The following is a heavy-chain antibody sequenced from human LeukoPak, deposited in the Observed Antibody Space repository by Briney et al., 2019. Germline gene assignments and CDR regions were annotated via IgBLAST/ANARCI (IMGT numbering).Heavy chain of an antibody. CDR3: AREEISGFDAFDI. V-gene: IGHV4-34*01. CDR1: GGSFSGYY. CDR2: INHSGST. J-gene: IGHJ3*02. D-gene: IGHD1-26*01. Sequence: SETLSLTCAVYGGSFSGYYWSWIRQPPGKGLEWIGEINHSGSTNYNPSLKSRVTISVDTSKNQFSLKLSSVTAADTAVYYCAREEISGFDAFDIWGQGTMVTVSS.